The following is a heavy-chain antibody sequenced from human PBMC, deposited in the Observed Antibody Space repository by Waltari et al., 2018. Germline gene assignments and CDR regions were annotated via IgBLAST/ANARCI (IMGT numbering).Heavy chain of an antibody. Sequence: QVTLKESGPALVKPTQTLTLTCTFSGFSLSTSGMGVGWIRQPSRKTLEWLAHIYWDDDKRYSTSLKSRLTISKDTSKNQVVLTMTNMDPVDTATYYCARLYSGGWSAGGYFDIWGPGTPITISS. J-gene: IGHJ2*01. CDR3: ARLYSGGWSAGGYFDI. CDR1: GFSLSTSGMG. V-gene: IGHV2-5*02. CDR2: IYWDDDK. D-gene: IGHD6-19*01.